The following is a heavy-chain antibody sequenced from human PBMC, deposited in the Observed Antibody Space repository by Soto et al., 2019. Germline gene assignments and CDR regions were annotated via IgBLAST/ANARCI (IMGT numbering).Heavy chain of an antibody. CDR1: GYSFTSYW. J-gene: IGHJ4*02. V-gene: IGHV5-51*01. CDR3: ARQTYCSSTGCYTVDS. D-gene: IGHD2-2*02. Sequence: GESLKISCKGSGYSFTSYWIGWVRQMPGKGLEWMGIIYLGDSDTRYSPSFQGQVTISADKSISTAYLQWSSLKASDTAMYYCARQTYCSSTGCYTVDSWGQGTLVTVSS. CDR2: IYLGDSDT.